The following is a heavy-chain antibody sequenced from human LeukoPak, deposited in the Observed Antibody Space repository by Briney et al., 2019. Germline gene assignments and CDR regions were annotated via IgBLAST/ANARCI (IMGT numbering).Heavy chain of an antibody. D-gene: IGHD5-18*01. J-gene: IGHJ4*02. Sequence: SETLSLTCTVSGASISSYYWSWIRQPPGKGLEWIGYIYHTGSTNHNPSLESRVTISVDTSKNQFALRLRSVTAADAAMYYCARDPWSHGYNYDDFWGQGILVTVSS. CDR3: ARDPWSHGYNYDDF. V-gene: IGHV4-59*01. CDR2: IYHTGST. CDR1: GASISSYY.